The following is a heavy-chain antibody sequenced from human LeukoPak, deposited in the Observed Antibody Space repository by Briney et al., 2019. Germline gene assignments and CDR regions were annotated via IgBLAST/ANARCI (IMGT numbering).Heavy chain of an antibody. CDR3: ARLIDSVYYYYMDV. CDR2: INHSGST. Sequence: GSLRLSCTASGFTFSSSGMNWIRQPPGKGLEWIGEINHSGSTNYNPSLKSRVTISVDTSKNQFSLKLSSVTAADTAVYYCARLIDSVYYYYMDVWGKGTTVTISS. J-gene: IGHJ6*03. V-gene: IGHV4-34*01. CDR1: GFTFSSSG. D-gene: IGHD3-10*01.